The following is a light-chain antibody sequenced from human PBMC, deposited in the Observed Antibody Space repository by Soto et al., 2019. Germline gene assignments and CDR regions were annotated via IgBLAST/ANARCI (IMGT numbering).Light chain of an antibody. J-gene: IGLJ3*02. CDR3: QVWDSSTRV. CDR1: NIGSKN. V-gene: IGLV3-9*01. CDR2: RDS. Sequence: SYELTQPLSVSVALGQTARITCGGNNIGSKNGHWYQQKPGQAPVLVIYRDSNRTYGIPERFSGSNSGNTATLTISRAQAGDEAYYYCQVWDSSTRVFGGGTKLTVL.